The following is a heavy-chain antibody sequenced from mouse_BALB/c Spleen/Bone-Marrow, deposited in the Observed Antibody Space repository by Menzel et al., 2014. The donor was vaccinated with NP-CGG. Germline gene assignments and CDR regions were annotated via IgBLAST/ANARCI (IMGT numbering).Heavy chain of an antibody. CDR3: TRGDYYGSSSFAY. Sequence: VQLQQSGAELVRPGASVKLSCKASGYTFXSYWINWVKQRPGQGLEWIGNIYPSDSYTNYNQKFKDKATLTVDKSSSTAYMQLSSPTSEDPAVYYCTRGDYYGSSSFAYWGQGTLVTVSA. J-gene: IGHJ3*01. D-gene: IGHD1-1*01. CDR1: GYTFXSYW. V-gene: IGHV1-69*02. CDR2: IYPSDSYT.